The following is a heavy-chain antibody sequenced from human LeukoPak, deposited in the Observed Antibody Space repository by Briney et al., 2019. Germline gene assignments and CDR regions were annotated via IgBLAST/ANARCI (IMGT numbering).Heavy chain of an antibody. D-gene: IGHD5-12*01. CDR2: IKQDGSEK. J-gene: IGHJ4*02. CDR1: GFTFSSYW. CDR3: AREGYTGYDFDY. V-gene: IGHV3-7*01. Sequence: GGSLRLSCAASGFTFSSYWMTWVRQAPGKGLEWVASIKQDGSEKYYEDSVKGRFTISRDNAKNSLYLQMNSLRAEDSAVYYCAREGYTGYDFDYWGQGTLVTVSS.